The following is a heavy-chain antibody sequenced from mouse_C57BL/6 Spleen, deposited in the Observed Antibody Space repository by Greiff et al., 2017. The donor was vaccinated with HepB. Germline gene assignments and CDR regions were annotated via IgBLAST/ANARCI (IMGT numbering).Heavy chain of an antibody. D-gene: IGHD4-1*01. CDR2: IRNKANGYTT. V-gene: IGHV7-3*01. J-gene: IGHJ1*03. Sequence: EVKLVESGGGLVQPGGSLSLSCAASGFTFTDYYMSWVRQPPGKALEWLGFIRNKANGYTTEYSASVKGRFTISRDNSQSILYLQMNALRAEDSATYYCARSIPGTDWYFDVWGTGTTVTVSS. CDR3: ARSIPGTDWYFDV. CDR1: GFTFTDYY.